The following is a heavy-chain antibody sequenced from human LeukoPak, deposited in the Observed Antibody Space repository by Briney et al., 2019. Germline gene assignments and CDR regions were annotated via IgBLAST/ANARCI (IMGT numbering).Heavy chain of an antibody. J-gene: IGHJ4*02. Sequence: PGGSLRLSCAASGFTFSSYWMSWVRLAPGKGLEWVSAIGGSDGSTYYADSVKGRFTISRDNSKDTLYLQMNSLRAEDTAVYYCAKRDSSGSYPYYFDYWGQGTLVTVSS. CDR2: IGGSDGST. D-gene: IGHD3-22*01. V-gene: IGHV3-23*01. CDR1: GFTFSSYW. CDR3: AKRDSSGSYPYYFDY.